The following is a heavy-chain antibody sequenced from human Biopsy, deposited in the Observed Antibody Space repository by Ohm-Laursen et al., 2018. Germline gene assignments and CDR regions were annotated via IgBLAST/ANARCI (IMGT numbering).Heavy chain of an antibody. CDR3: GNEVHGRDY. D-gene: IGHD2-15*01. CDR2: INQAGTT. Sequence: SDTLSLTCAVFGKTFSDYQWSWIRQPPGKGLEWIGKINQAGTTNYNPSLKSRVSISAGASKYEFSLRLTSVTAADTAVYLCGNEVHGRDYWGLGAQVTVSS. J-gene: IGHJ4*02. CDR1: GKTFSDYQ. V-gene: IGHV4-34*08.